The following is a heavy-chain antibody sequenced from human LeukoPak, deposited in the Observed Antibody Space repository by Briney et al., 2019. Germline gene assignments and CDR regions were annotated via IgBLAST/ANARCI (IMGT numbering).Heavy chain of an antibody. J-gene: IGHJ4*02. D-gene: IGHD3-3*01. V-gene: IGHV3-49*03. CDR3: TGMEPYDAKYFDN. CDR1: TFTFGAV. Sequence: SLRLSCTTATFTFGAVMSWFRQPPGKGLEWVAFVTSKPYAETTEYATSVKGRVTISRDDSKSIAYLQMDSLKIEYTAGYYCTGMEPYDAKYFDNWGQGTLVTVS. CDR2: VTSKPYAETT.